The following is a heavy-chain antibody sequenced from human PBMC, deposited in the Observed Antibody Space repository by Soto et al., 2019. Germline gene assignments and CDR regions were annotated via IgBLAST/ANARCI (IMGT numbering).Heavy chain of an antibody. V-gene: IGHV1-18*01. CDR2: ISAYNGNT. D-gene: IGHD3-3*01. CDR1: GYTFTSYG. CDR3: ARTLKEWLLGLY. Sequence: ASVKVSCKASGYTFTSYGISWVRKAPGQGLEWMGWISAYNGNTNYAQKFQGRVTMTTDTSTSTAYMELRSLRSDDTAVYYCARTLKEWLLGLYWGQGTLVTVSS. J-gene: IGHJ4*02.